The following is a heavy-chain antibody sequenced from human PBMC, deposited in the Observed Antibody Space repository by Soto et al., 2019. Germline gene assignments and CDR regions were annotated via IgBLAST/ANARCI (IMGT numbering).Heavy chain of an antibody. CDR1: GGSTSSYY. CDR3: ARGGLYYDSSGEFDY. V-gene: IGHV4-59*01. D-gene: IGHD3-22*01. J-gene: IGHJ4*02. CDR2: IYYSGST. Sequence: PSETLSLTCTVSGGSTSSYYWSWIRQPPGKGLEWIGYIYYSGSTNYNPSLKSRVTISVDTSKNQFSLKLSSVTAADTAVYYCARGGLYYDSSGEFDYWGQGTLVTVSS.